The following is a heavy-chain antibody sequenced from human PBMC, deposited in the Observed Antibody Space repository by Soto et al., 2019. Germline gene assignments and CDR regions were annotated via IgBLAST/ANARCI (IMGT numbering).Heavy chain of an antibody. CDR2: ITTNGHT. CDR3: AKGLLNGRWYAAD. CDR1: GFTFTNCV. V-gene: IGHV3-23*01. Sequence: EVHLLESGGVLVQLGESLRLSCETSGFTFTNCVMTWVRQPPGKRLEWVSVITTNGHTDYADSVKGRFTISRDNSKNTVYLQMNRLRAEDTAIYYCAKGLLNGRWYAADWGQGTLVTVSS. J-gene: IGHJ4*02. D-gene: IGHD6-13*01.